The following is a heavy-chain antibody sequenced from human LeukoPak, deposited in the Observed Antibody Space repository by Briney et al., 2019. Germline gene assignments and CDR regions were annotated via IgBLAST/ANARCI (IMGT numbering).Heavy chain of an antibody. V-gene: IGHV4-59*01. CDR1: GGSISSYY. Sequence: SETLSLTCTVSGGSISSYYWSWIRQPPGKGLEWIGYIYYSGSTNYNPSLKSRVTISVDTSKNQFSLKLSSVTAADTAVYYCARIPGGDYVGFDYWGQGTLVTVSS. D-gene: IGHD4-17*01. J-gene: IGHJ4*02. CDR3: ARIPGGDYVGFDY. CDR2: IYYSGST.